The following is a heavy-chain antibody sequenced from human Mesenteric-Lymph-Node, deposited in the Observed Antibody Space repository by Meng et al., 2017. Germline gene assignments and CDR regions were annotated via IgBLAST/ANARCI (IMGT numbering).Heavy chain of an antibody. Sequence: ASVKVSCKASGYTFTNNGITWVRQAPGQGLEWMGWVSAPSGKTEFAQKFQGRVTMTTDTSTTTASLEVRSLTSDDPAVYYCARGRNDYDSSGYYVVLVDYFDYWGQGTLVTVSS. CDR1: GYTFTNNG. D-gene: IGHD3-22*01. CDR3: ARGRNDYDSSGYYVVLVDYFDY. V-gene: IGHV1-18*01. CDR2: VSAPSGKT. J-gene: IGHJ4*02.